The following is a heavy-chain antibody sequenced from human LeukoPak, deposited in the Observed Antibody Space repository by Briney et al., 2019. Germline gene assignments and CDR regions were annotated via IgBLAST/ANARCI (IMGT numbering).Heavy chain of an antibody. CDR3: AKSTSYCSGGSCFSEAFDI. J-gene: IGHJ3*02. CDR2: ISGSGGST. Sequence: SGGSLRLSCAASGFTFSSYAMSWVRQAPGKGLEWVSAISGSGGSTYYADSVKGRFTISRDNSKNTLYPQMNSLRAEDTAVYYCAKSTSYCSGGSCFSEAFDIWGQGTMVTVSS. D-gene: IGHD2-15*01. V-gene: IGHV3-23*01. CDR1: GFTFSSYA.